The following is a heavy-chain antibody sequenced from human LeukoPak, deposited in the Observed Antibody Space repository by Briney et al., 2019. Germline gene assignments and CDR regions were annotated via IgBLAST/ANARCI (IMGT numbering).Heavy chain of an antibody. CDR1: GCSISSYY. CDR2: IDYSADT. J-gene: IGHJ6*02. V-gene: IGHV4-59*08. CDR3: ARHTPVKLPSGYYYGMDV. D-gene: IGHD4-23*01. Sequence: PSETLSLTGTVFGCSISSYYWSWIRQLPGKGLEGIGLIDYSADTTSNPSLKSRATIAVDSSKNQTSLKLRSVTAADTAVYYCARHTPVKLPSGYYYGMDVRGQGTTVTVSS.